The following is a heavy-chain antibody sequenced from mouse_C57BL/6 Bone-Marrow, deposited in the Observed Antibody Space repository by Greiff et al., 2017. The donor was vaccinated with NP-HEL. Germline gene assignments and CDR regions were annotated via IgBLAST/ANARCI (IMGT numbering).Heavy chain of an antibody. CDR3: ARELLRRYWDY. J-gene: IGHJ2*01. D-gene: IGHD1-2*01. CDR1: GYTFTSYW. V-gene: IGHV1-55*01. Sequence: QVQLQQPGAELVKPGASVKMSCKASGYTFTSYWITWVKQRPGQGLEWIGDIYPGSGSTNYNETFKSTATLTVDTSSSTAYRQLSILTSEDSAVYYGARELLRRYWDYWGQGTTLTVSS. CDR2: IYPGSGST.